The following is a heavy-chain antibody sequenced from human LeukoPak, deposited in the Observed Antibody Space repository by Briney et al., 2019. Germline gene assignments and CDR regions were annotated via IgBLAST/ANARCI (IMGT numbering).Heavy chain of an antibody. J-gene: IGHJ4*02. CDR2: IKQDGSEK. Sequence: GGSLRLSCAASGFTFSSYWMSWVRQAPGKGLEWVANIKQDGSEKYYVDSVKGRFAISRDNAKNSLYLQMNSLRAEDTAVYYCARDSSGCIFDYWGQGTLVTVSS. CDR1: GFTFSSYW. CDR3: ARDSSGCIFDY. V-gene: IGHV3-7*01. D-gene: IGHD6-19*01.